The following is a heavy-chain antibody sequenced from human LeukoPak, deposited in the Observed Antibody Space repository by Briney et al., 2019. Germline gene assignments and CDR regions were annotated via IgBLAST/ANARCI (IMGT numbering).Heavy chain of an antibody. CDR1: GFTVSSTY. CDR3: ARVPAGFHYDSSGT. J-gene: IGHJ4*02. CDR2: IHSGGNA. D-gene: IGHD3-22*01. Sequence: PGGSLRLSCAASGFTVSSTYMSWVRQAPGKGLEWVSVIHSGGNAYYADSLKGRFTISRDNSKNTLYLQVNSLRAEDTAVYYCARVPAGFHYDSSGTWGQGTLVTVSS. V-gene: IGHV3-53*01.